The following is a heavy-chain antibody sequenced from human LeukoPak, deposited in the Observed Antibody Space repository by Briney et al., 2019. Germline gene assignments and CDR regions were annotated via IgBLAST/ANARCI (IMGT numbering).Heavy chain of an antibody. V-gene: IGHV4-39*01. J-gene: IGHJ6*03. CDR2: IYYSGST. CDR1: GGSISSSSYY. Sequence: PSETLSLTCTVSGGSISSSSYYWGWIRQPPGKGLEWIGSIYYSGSTYYNPSLKSRVTISVDTSKNQFSLKLSSVTAADTAVYYCARPRAARPAYVSFYYYYYYMDVWGKGTTVTVSS. CDR3: ARPRAARPAYVSFYYYYYYMDV. D-gene: IGHD6-6*01.